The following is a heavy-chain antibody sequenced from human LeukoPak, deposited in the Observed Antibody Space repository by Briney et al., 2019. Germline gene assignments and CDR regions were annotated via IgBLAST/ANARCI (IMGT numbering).Heavy chain of an antibody. D-gene: IGHD3-10*01. V-gene: IGHV3-9*01. J-gene: IGHJ4*02. CDR1: GFTFDDYA. CDR3: AKGAWFGELFTPPDY. CDR2: ISRNSGSI. Sequence: PGRSLRLSCAASGFTFDDYAMHWVRQAPGKGLEWVSGISRNSGSIGYADPVKGRFTIYRENAKNSLYLQMNSLRAEDTALYYCAKGAWFGELFTPPDYWGQGTLVTVSS.